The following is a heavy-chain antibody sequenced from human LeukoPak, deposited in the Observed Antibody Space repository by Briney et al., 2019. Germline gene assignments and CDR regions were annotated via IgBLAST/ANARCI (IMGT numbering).Heavy chain of an antibody. CDR3: ARGRGRGTTYYSFAY. Sequence: ASVKVSCKASGYTFSSYGLSWVRQAPGQGLEWMGWINAYNGHANYAQKFQGRVTMTTDTSTSTAYMELRSLTSDDTAVYYCARGRGRGTTYYSFAYWGQGTLVTVSS. J-gene: IGHJ4*02. D-gene: IGHD3/OR15-3a*01. CDR2: INAYNGHA. V-gene: IGHV1-18*01. CDR1: GYTFSSYG.